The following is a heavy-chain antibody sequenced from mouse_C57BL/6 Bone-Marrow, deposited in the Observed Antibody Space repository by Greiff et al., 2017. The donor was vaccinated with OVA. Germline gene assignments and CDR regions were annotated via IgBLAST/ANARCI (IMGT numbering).Heavy chain of an antibody. CDR1: GYTFTSYG. CDR3: ATSRYYYGSSWFAY. Sequence: VQLQQSGAELARPGASVKLSCKASGYTFTSYGISWVKQRTGQGLEWIGEIYPRSGNTYYNEKFKGKATLTADKSSSTAYMELRSLTSEDSAVYFCATSRYYYGSSWFAYWGQGTLVTVSA. J-gene: IGHJ3*01. CDR2: IYPRSGNT. V-gene: IGHV1-81*01. D-gene: IGHD1-1*01.